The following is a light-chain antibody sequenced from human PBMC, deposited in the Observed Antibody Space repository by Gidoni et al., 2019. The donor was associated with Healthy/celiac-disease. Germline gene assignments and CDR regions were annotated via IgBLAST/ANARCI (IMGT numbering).Light chain of an antibody. CDR1: QDISNY. CDR3: QQYDNLPPRT. J-gene: IGKJ2*01. CDR2: DAS. V-gene: IGKV1-33*01. Sequence: DIQMTQSQSSLSASVGDRVTITCQASQDISNYLNWYQQKPGKAPKLLIYDASNLETGVPSRFSGSGSGTDFTFTISSLQPEDIATYYCQQYDNLPPRTFGQXTKLEIK.